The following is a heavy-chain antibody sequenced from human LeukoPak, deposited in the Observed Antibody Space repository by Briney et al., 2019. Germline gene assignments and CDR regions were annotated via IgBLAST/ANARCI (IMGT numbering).Heavy chain of an antibody. CDR2: IRYDGINK. CDR3: AKTPTMIVVDGGFDY. Sequence: GGSLRLSCAASGFTFRSHGMNWVRQAPGKGLEWVTFIRYDGINKYYADSVKGRFTISRDNSKNTLYLQMNSLRAGDTAVYYCAKTPTMIVVDGGFDYWGQGTLVTVSS. J-gene: IGHJ4*02. CDR1: GFTFRSHG. D-gene: IGHD3-22*01. V-gene: IGHV3-30*02.